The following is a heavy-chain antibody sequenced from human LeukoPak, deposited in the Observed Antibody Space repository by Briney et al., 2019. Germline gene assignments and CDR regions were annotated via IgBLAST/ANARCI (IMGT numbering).Heavy chain of an antibody. D-gene: IGHD4-11*01. Sequence: GASVKVSCKAFGYTFTHYYIHWVKEAPGKGLEWMGRVDPEDGETTYAEKFQGRVTITADTSTDTAYMELNNLRSEDTAVYYCATMTTFDPWGQGTLVTVPP. V-gene: IGHV1-69-2*01. CDR2: VDPEDGET. J-gene: IGHJ5*02. CDR1: GYTFTHYY. CDR3: ATMTTFDP.